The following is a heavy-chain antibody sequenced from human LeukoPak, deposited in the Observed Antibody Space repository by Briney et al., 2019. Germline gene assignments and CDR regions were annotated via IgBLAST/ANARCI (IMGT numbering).Heavy chain of an antibody. V-gene: IGHV4-30-4*01. D-gene: IGHD2-2*01. CDR2: IYYSGST. CDR1: GGSISSGDYY. Sequence: PSETLSLTCTVSGGSISSGDYYWSWIRQPPGKGLEWIGYIYYSGSTYYNPSLKSRVTISVDTSKNQFSLKLSSVTAADTAVYYCARHSLVPAAMDWFDPWGQGTLVTVSS. CDR3: ARHSLVPAAMDWFDP. J-gene: IGHJ5*02.